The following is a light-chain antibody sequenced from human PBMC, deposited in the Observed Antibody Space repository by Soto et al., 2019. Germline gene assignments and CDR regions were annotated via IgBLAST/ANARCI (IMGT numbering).Light chain of an antibody. CDR1: QSVGSY. CDR2: GAS. J-gene: IGKJ2*01. CDR3: QQRDKWPRP. V-gene: IGKV3-11*01. Sequence: DIVLTQSPATLSLSPGERATLSCRASQSVGSYLAWFQHKPGQAPRLLIYGASNRATDIPGRFSGRGSGTDFPLTISSLESGDSAVYCCQQRDKWPRPVGQGTKLEI.